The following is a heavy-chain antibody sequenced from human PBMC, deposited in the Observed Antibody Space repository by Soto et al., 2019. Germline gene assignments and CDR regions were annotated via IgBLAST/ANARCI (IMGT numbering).Heavy chain of an antibody. V-gene: IGHV3-30-3*01. CDR1: GFTFSSYA. CDR3: ARDLGGGYSYGANYYYYGMDV. J-gene: IGHJ6*02. CDR2: ISYDGSNK. Sequence: QVQLVESGGGVVQPGRSLRLSCAASGFTFSSYAMHWVRQAPGKGLEWVAGISYDGSNKYYADSVKGRFTISRDNSKNTLYLQMNSLRAEDTAVYYCARDLGGGYSYGANYYYYGMDVWGQGTTVTVSS. D-gene: IGHD5-18*01.